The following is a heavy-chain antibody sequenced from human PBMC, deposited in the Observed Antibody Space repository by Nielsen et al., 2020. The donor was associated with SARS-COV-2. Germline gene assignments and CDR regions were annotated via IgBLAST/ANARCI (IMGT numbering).Heavy chain of an antibody. CDR2: INHSGST. Sequence: SETLSLTCAVYGGSFSGYYWSWIRQPPGKGLEWIGEINHSGSTNYNPSLKSRVTISVDTSKNQFSLKLSSVTAADTAVYYCASLNSGSYSFDYWGQGTLVTVPS. CDR3: ASLNSGSYSFDY. D-gene: IGHD1-26*01. J-gene: IGHJ4*02. V-gene: IGHV4-34*01. CDR1: GGSFSGYY.